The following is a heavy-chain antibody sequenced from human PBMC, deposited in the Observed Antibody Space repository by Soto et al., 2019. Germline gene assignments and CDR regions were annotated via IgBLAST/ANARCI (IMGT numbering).Heavy chain of an antibody. D-gene: IGHD2-15*01. V-gene: IGHV1-18*01. CDR2: ISAYDGNT. Sequence: ASVKVSCKASGYTFTSYGINWVRQAPGQGLEWLGWISAYDGNTNYAQILQGRVSMTTDTSTNTAYMEVRSLRSDDTAVYYCARDLGYCSGGSCWNWFDPWGQGTLVTVSS. CDR1: GYTFTSYG. J-gene: IGHJ5*02. CDR3: ARDLGYCSGGSCWNWFDP.